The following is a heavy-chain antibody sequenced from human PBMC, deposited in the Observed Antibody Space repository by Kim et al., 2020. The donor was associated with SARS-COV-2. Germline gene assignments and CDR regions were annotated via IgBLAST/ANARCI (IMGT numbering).Heavy chain of an antibody. CDR3: ARGFWSGYYGTNWFDP. V-gene: IGHV4-30-4*01. J-gene: IGHJ5*02. Sequence: SETLSLTCTVSGAPLSSVDFYWSWLRQPLGKALEWMGYISHTGSTFFGPPLKSRVILSVDTSKNQFSLKLTSVTAADTAVYYCARGFWSGYYGTNWFDP. D-gene: IGHD3-3*01. CDR2: ISHTGST. CDR1: GAPLSSVDFY.